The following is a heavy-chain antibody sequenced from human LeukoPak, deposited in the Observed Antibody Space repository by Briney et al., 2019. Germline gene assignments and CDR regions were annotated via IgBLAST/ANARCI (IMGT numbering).Heavy chain of an antibody. J-gene: IGHJ3*02. D-gene: IGHD6-19*01. Sequence: HPGGSLRLSCEASGFTFSYYGIHWVRQAPDKGLEGVAVISDDGTTTFYADSVKGRITISRDNSKNTLYLQMNSLRADDTAVYYCAKDQGSGWFGGFDIWGQGTMVTVSS. CDR1: GFTFSYYG. CDR2: ISDDGTTT. CDR3: AKDQGSGWFGGFDI. V-gene: IGHV3-30*18.